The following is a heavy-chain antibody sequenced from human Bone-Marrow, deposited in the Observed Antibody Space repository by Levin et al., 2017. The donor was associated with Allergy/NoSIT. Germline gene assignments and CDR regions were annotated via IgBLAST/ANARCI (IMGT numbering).Heavy chain of an antibody. D-gene: IGHD3-22*01. CDR3: ARAYYSEGSGYYYGY. J-gene: IGHJ4*02. CDR2: IDASGYTI. CDR1: GFTFRDSY. V-gene: IGHV3-11*01. Sequence: LSLTCAASGFTFRDSYMSWIRPAPGKGLEWVAYIDASGYTIYYADSVRGRFTISRDNAKNSLSLQMNILRVEDSAVYYCARAYYSEGSGYYYGYWGQGTLVTVSS.